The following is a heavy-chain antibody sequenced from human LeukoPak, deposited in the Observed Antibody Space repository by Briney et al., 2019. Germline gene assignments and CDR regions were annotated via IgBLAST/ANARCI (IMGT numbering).Heavy chain of an antibody. CDR2: IYYSGST. Sequence: PSETLSLTCTVSGGSISSSSYYWGWIRQPPGKGLEWIGYIYYSGSTNYNPSLKSRVTISVDTSKNQFSLKLSSVTAADTAVYYCARDMSDPRGWFDPWGQGTLVTVSS. CDR1: GGSISSSSYY. V-gene: IGHV4-61*05. CDR3: ARDMSDPRGWFDP. J-gene: IGHJ5*02.